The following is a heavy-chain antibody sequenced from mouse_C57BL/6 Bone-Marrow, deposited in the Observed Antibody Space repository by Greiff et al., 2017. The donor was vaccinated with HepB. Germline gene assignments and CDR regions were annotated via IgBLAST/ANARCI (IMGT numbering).Heavy chain of an antibody. CDR2: INPGSGGT. CDR1: GYSFTNYL. CDR3: ARSPLYYGNSYYAMDY. D-gene: IGHD2-1*01. V-gene: IGHV1-54*01. J-gene: IGHJ4*01. Sequence: VQLQQSGAELVRPGPSVKVSCKASGYSFTNYLIEWVKQRPGQGLEWIGVINPGSGGTNYNEKFKGKATLTADKSSSTAYMQLSSLTSEDSAVYFCARSPLYYGNSYYAMDYWGQGTSVTVSS.